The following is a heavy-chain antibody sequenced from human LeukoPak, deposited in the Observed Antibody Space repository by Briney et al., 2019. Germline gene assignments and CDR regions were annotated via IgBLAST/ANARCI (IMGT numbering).Heavy chain of an antibody. CDR1: GGSISPYY. J-gene: IGHJ4*02. Sequence: SETLSLTCTVSGGSISPYYWGWIRQPPGKGLEWIGYVDYSGSTDYNPSLKSRVTISVDTSKNQFSLNLSSVTAADTAVYYCARGRDGLHYGPFDYWGQGTLVTVSS. D-gene: IGHD5-24*01. CDR3: ARGRDGLHYGPFDY. CDR2: VDYSGST. V-gene: IGHV4-59*01.